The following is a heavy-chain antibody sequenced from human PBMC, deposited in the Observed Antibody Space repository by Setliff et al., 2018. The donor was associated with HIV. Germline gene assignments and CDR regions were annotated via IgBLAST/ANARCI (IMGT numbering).Heavy chain of an antibody. J-gene: IGHJ4*02. CDR3: ARVGYHGSGRYSFDY. Sequence: SETLSLTCTVSGGSISSGSYYWSWIRQPAGKGLEWTGHIHTSGSTKYNPPLKSRVTISADTSKNLFSLNLSSVTAAETAVYYCARVGYHGSGRYSFDYWGQGTLVTVSS. CDR1: GGSISSGSYY. CDR2: IHTSGST. D-gene: IGHD3-10*01. V-gene: IGHV4-61*09.